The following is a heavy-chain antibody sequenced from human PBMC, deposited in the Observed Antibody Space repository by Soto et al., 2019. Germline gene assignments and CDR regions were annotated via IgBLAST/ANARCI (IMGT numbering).Heavy chain of an antibody. V-gene: IGHV6-1*01. Sequence: SQTLSLTCAISGDSVSSNSAAWNWIRQSPSRGLEWLGRTYYRSKWYNDYAVSVKSRITINPDTSKNQFSLQLNSVTPEDTAVYYCARLNPYFSGGYCYDYLDSWGQGTLVTVSS. CDR3: ARLNPYFSGGYCYDYLDS. CDR2: TYYRSKWYN. D-gene: IGHD2-15*01. CDR1: GDSVSSNSAA. J-gene: IGHJ4*02.